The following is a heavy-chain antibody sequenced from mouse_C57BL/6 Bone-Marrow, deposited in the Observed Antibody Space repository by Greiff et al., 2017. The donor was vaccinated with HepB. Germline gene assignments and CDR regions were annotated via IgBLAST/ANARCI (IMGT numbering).Heavy chain of an antibody. J-gene: IGHJ3*01. V-gene: IGHV1-55*01. Sequence: VQLQQPGAELVKPGASVKMSCKASGYTFTSYWITWVKQRPGQGLEWIGDIYPGSGSTNYNEKFKSKATLTVDTSSSTAYMQLRSLTSEDSAVYYCARYYYGSSYVASWFAYWGQGTLVTVSA. CDR1: GYTFTSYW. CDR2: IYPGSGST. CDR3: ARYYYGSSYVASWFAY. D-gene: IGHD1-1*01.